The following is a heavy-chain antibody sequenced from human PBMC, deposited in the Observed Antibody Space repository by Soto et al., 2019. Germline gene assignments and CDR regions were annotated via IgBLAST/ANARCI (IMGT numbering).Heavy chain of an antibody. CDR1: GVTFSNAA. CDR2: ISSSGGST. D-gene: IGHD6-13*01. V-gene: IGHV3-64D*06. Sequence: PGGSLRLSCSASGVTFSNAAMHWVRQAPGKGLEYLSAISSSGGSTYYADSVKGRFTISRDNSKNTLYLQMSSLRVEDTAVYYCVKGYSSSCYVWFDYWGQGT. CDR3: VKGYSSSCYVWFDY. J-gene: IGHJ4*02.